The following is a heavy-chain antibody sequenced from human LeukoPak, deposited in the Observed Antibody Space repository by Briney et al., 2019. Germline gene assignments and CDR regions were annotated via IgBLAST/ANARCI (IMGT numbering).Heavy chain of an antibody. CDR3: ARDQAAAGFDY. Sequence: ASVKVSCKASGYTFTSYAMHWVRQAPGQRLEWMGWINAGNGNTKYSQKLQGRVTMTTDTSTSTAYMELRSLRSDDTAVYYCARDQAAAGFDYWGQGTLVTVSS. J-gene: IGHJ4*02. CDR2: INAGNGNT. D-gene: IGHD6-13*01. CDR1: GYTFTSYA. V-gene: IGHV1-3*01.